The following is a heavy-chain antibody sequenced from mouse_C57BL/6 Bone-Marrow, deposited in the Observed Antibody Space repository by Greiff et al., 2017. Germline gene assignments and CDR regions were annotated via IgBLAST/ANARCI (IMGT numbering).Heavy chain of an antibody. V-gene: IGHV1-7*01. J-gene: IGHJ4*01. Sequence: QVQLQQSGAELAKPGASVKLSCKASGYTFTSYWMHWVKQRPGQGLEWIGYINPSSGYTKYNQKFKDKATLTADKSSSTAYMQLSSLTYEDSAVYDGARCENGSRLEDDMDDWGQGTTVTVSS. D-gene: IGHD1-1*01. CDR1: GYTFTSYW. CDR2: INPSSGYT. CDR3: ARCENGSRLEDDMDD.